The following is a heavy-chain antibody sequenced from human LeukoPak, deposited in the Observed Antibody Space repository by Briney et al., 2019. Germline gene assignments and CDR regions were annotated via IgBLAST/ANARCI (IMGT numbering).Heavy chain of an antibody. CDR2: INHSGST. CDR3: TYGSGSYPVY. Sequence: SETLSLTCAVYGGSFSGYYWSWIRQPPGKGLEWIGEINHSGSTSYNPSLKSRVTISVDTSKNQFSLKLSSVTAADTAVYYCTYGSGSYPVYWGQGTLVTVSS. CDR1: GGSFSGYY. V-gene: IGHV4-34*03. J-gene: IGHJ4*02. D-gene: IGHD3-10*01.